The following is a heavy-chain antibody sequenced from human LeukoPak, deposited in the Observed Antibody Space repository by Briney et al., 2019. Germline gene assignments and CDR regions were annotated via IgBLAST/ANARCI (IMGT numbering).Heavy chain of an antibody. Sequence: SETLSLTCTVSGGSISSYYWSWIRQPPGKGLEWIGYIYYSGSTNYNPSLKSRVTISVDTSKNQFSLKLSSVTAADTAVYYCARGSGGTIFGAFDYWGRGTLVTVSS. CDR1: GGSISSYY. D-gene: IGHD3-3*01. J-gene: IGHJ4*02. CDR3: ARGSGGTIFGAFDY. V-gene: IGHV4-59*01. CDR2: IYYSGST.